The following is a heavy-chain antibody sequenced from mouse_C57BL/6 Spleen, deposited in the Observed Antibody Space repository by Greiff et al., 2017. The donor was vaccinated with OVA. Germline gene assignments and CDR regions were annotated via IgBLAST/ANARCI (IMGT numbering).Heavy chain of an antibody. D-gene: IGHD1-1*01. CDR1: GYTFTDYY. CDR2: INPNNGGT. J-gene: IGHJ2*01. CDR3: ARLYGFDY. Sequence: VQLQQSGPELVKPGASVKISCKASGYTFTDYYMNWVKQSHGKSLEWIGDINPNNGGTSYNQKFKGKATLTVDKSSSTAYMELRSLTSEDSAVYYCARLYGFDYWGQGTTLTVSS. V-gene: IGHV1-26*01.